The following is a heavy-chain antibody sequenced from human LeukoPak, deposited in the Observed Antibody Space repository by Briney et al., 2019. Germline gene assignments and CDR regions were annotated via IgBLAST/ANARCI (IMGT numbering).Heavy chain of an antibody. D-gene: IGHD6-19*01. CDR3: ARVGSSSGWYVNY. Sequence: SETLSLTCTVSGGSISSSSYYWGWIRQPPGKGLEWIGSIYYSGSTYHNPSLKSRVTISVDTSKNQFSLKLSSVTAADTAVYYCARVGSSSGWYVNYWGQGTLVTVSS. CDR2: IYYSGST. J-gene: IGHJ4*02. CDR1: GGSISSSSYY. V-gene: IGHV4-39*07.